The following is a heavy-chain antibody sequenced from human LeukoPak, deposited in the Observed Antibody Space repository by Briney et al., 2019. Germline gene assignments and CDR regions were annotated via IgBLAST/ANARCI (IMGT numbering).Heavy chain of an antibody. CDR2: IIPILGIA. CDR1: GGTFSSYA. J-gene: IGHJ4*02. V-gene: IGHV1-69*04. Sequence: GSSVKVSCKASGGTFSSYAISWVRQAPGQGLEWMGRIIPILGIANYAQKFQGRVTMTEDTSTDTAYMELSSLRSEDTAVYYCATVPYGSGSSDYWGQGTLVTVSS. D-gene: IGHD3-10*01. CDR3: ATVPYGSGSSDY.